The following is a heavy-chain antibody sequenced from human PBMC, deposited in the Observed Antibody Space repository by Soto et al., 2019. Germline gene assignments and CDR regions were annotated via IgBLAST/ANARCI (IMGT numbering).Heavy chain of an antibody. CDR1: GGSISSYY. J-gene: IGHJ4*02. D-gene: IGHD2-15*01. CDR2: IYYSGST. Sequence: SETLSLTCTVSGGSISSYYWSWIRQPPGKGLEWIGSIYYSGSTYYNPSLKSRVTISVDTSKNQFSLKLSSVTAADTAVYYCARHTPATSISDHWGPGTLVTVSS. CDR3: ARHTPATSISDH. V-gene: IGHV4-39*01.